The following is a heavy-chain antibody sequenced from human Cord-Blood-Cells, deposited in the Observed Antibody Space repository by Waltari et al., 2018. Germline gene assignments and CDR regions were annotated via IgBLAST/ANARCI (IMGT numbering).Heavy chain of an antibody. CDR2: IKHSGST. CDR1: GGSFSGYY. CDR3: ARGAARYYLDY. D-gene: IGHD6-6*01. V-gene: IGHV4-34*01. J-gene: IGHJ4*02. Sequence: QVQLQQWGAGLLKPSETLSLTCAVYGGSFSGYYWSWIRQPPGKGLEWIGEIKHSGSTNYNPSLKSRVTISVDTSKNQFSLKLSSVTAADTAVYYCARGAARYYLDYWGQGTLVTVSS.